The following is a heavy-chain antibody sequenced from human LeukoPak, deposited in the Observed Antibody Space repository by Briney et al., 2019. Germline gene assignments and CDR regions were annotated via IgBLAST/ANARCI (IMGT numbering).Heavy chain of an antibody. Sequence: GGSLRLSCAASGFTFSDYDMSWIRQAPGKGLEWVSYISSSGSTIYYADSVKGRFTISRDNPKNSLYLQTNSLRAEDTAVYYCARWVHYYRSGSYLLDVWGQGTTVTVS. CDR1: GFTFSDYD. CDR3: ARWVHYYRSGSYLLDV. D-gene: IGHD3-10*01. J-gene: IGHJ6*02. V-gene: IGHV3-11*01. CDR2: ISSSGSTI.